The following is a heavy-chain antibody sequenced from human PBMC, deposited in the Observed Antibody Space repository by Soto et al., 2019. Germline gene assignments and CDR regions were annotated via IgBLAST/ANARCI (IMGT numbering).Heavy chain of an antibody. CDR3: ARGAVMGATGSSFDP. Sequence: QVQLQQWGAGLLKPSETLSLTCAVYGGSFSGYYWSWIRQPPGKGLEWIGEINHSGSTNYNPSLKSRVTISVDTSKNQFSLKLSSVTAADTAVYYCARGAVMGATGSSFDPWGQGTLVTVSS. J-gene: IGHJ5*02. V-gene: IGHV4-34*01. D-gene: IGHD1-26*01. CDR2: INHSGST. CDR1: GGSFSGYY.